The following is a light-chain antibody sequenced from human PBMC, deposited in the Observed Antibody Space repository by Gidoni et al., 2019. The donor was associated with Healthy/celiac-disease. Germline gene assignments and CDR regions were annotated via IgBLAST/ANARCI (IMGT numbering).Light chain of an antibody. Sequence: DIQMTQSPSSLSASVGDRVTITCRASQSISSYLNWYQQKPVNAPKLLIYAASSLQSGVPSRFSGSGSGTDFTLTISSLQPEEFATYYCQQSYSTTWTFXXXTKVEIK. V-gene: IGKV1-39*01. J-gene: IGKJ1*01. CDR3: QQSYSTTWT. CDR1: QSISSY. CDR2: AAS.